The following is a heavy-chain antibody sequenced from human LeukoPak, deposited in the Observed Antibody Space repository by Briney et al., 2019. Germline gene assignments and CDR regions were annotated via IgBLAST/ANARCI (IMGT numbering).Heavy chain of an antibody. CDR2: ITISSRYI. CDR1: GFTFSTYT. V-gene: IGHV3-21*01. Sequence: GGSLRLSCAASGFTFSTYTMNWVRQAPGKGLEWVSSITISSRYIYYADSVKGRFTISRDNAKNSLFLHLNSLRAEDTAVYYCAREDASGSYYRSLDYWGQGTLVTVSS. D-gene: IGHD3-10*01. CDR3: AREDASGSYYRSLDY. J-gene: IGHJ4*02.